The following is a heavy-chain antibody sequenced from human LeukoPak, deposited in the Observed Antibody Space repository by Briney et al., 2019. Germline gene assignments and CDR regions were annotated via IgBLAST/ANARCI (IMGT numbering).Heavy chain of an antibody. J-gene: IGHJ3*02. V-gene: IGHV1-46*01. CDR2: INPSGGST. Sequence: GASVKVSXKASGYTFTSYYMHWVRQAPGQGLEWMGIINPSGGSTSYAQKFQGRVTMTRDTSTSTVYMELSSLRSEDTAVYYCARPVSAGDAFDIWGQGTMVTVSS. D-gene: IGHD3-10*01. CDR1: GYTFTSYY. CDR3: ARPVSAGDAFDI.